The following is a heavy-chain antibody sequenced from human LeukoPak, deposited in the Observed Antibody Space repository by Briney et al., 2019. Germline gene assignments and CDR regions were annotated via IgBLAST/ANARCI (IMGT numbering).Heavy chain of an antibody. CDR3: ARRAYGSGTRSFDY. D-gene: IGHD3-10*01. J-gene: IGHJ4*02. Sequence: SETLSLTCTVSGASINSGSYYWSWIRQPAGKGLEWIGRIYSSGSINYNPSLQSRVTISRDTSKNQFSLKLSFVTAADTAVYYCARRAYGSGTRSFDYWGQGTLVTVSS. V-gene: IGHV4-61*02. CDR2: IYSSGSI. CDR1: GASINSGSYY.